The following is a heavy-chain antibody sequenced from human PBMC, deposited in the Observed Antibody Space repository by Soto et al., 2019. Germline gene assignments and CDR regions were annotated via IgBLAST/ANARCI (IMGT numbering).Heavy chain of an antibody. CDR2: ISYVGSNK. CDR1: GFTFSSYA. D-gene: IGHD6-19*01. J-gene: IGHJ4*02. V-gene: IGHV3-30-3*01. Sequence: QVQLVESGGGVVQPGRSLRLSCAASGFTFSSYAMHWVRQAPGKGLEWVAVISYVGSNKYYADSVKGRFTISRDNSKNTLYLQMNSLRAEDTAVYYCARDLAEDSSGWYDYWGQGTLVTVSS. CDR3: ARDLAEDSSGWYDY.